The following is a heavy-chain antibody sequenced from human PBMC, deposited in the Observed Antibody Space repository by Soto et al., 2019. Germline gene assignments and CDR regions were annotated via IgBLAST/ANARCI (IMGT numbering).Heavy chain of an antibody. J-gene: IGHJ6*02. CDR3: AKEIAAAGDHYYYGMDA. Sequence: PGGSLRLSCAASGFTFDDYTMHWVRQAPGKGLKWVSLISWDGGSTYYADSVKGRFTISRDNSKNSLYLQMNSLRTEDTALYYCAKEIAAAGDHYYYGMDAWGQGTTVTVSS. V-gene: IGHV3-43*01. D-gene: IGHD6-13*01. CDR2: ISWDGGST. CDR1: GFTFDDYT.